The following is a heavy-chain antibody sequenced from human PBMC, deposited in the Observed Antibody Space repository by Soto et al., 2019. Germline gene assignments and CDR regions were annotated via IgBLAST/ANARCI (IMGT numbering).Heavy chain of an antibody. J-gene: IGHJ5*02. D-gene: IGHD6-13*01. CDR2: VYSSGSA. V-gene: IGHV4-4*07. Sequence: SETLSLTCTVSNGSISNFYWNWIRHPAGKRLEWIGRVYSSGSASYNPSLRSRVTMSVDTSKNQFSLKLNSVTAADTAVHYCARSSHKESWFDPWGQGTLVTVSS. CDR3: ARSSHKESWFDP. CDR1: NGSISNFY.